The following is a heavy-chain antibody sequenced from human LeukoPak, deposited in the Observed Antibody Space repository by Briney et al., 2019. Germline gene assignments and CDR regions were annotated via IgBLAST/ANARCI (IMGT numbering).Heavy chain of an antibody. J-gene: IGHJ3*02. Sequence: SETLSLTCTVSGGSISSYYWSWVRQPPGKGLEWIGYIYYSGGTNYNPSLKSRDTISVDTSKNQFSLKLSSVTAADTAVYYCARDTAMILDAFDIWGQGTMVTVSS. CDR2: IYYSGGT. CDR1: GGSISSYY. CDR3: ARDTAMILDAFDI. V-gene: IGHV4-59*01. D-gene: IGHD3-22*01.